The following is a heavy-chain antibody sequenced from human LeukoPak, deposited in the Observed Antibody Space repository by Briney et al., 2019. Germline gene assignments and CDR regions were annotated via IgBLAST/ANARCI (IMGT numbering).Heavy chain of an antibody. CDR2: ISSSSRTI. Sequence: GGSLRLSCAASGFTFSSYSMNWVRQAPGKELEWVSYISSSSRTIYYVDSVKGRFTISRDNSKNTLYLQMNSLRAEDTAVYYCARDSSDYVGPMWFDPWGQGTLVTVSS. V-gene: IGHV3-48*01. J-gene: IGHJ5*02. CDR1: GFTFSSYS. D-gene: IGHD5-12*01. CDR3: ARDSSDYVGPMWFDP.